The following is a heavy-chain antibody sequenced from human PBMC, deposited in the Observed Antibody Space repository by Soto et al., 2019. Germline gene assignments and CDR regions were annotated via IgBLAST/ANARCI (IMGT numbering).Heavy chain of an antibody. D-gene: IGHD5-18*01. CDR2: IYYSGST. V-gene: IGHV4-39*01. Sequence: QLQLQESGPGLVKPSETLSLTCTVSGGSISSSSYYWGWIRQPPGKGLEWIGSIYYSGSTYYNPSLKSRVTISVDTSKNQFSLKLSSVTAADTAVYYCAGPRYVDTAMVTFDYWGQGTLVTVSS. J-gene: IGHJ4*02. CDR1: GGSISSSSYY. CDR3: AGPRYVDTAMVTFDY.